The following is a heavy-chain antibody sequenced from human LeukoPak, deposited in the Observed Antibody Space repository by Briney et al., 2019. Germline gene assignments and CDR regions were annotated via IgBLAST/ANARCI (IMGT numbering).Heavy chain of an antibody. V-gene: IGHV3-30*18. Sequence: GGSLRLSCAASGFTLSSYVMHWVRQAPGKGLEWLAVISYDESSTYYADSVKGRFTISRDSSKNTLYLQMNSLRAEDTAVYYCAKAHNSGWYYFDYWGQGTLVTVSS. CDR1: GFTLSSYV. J-gene: IGHJ4*02. CDR2: ISYDESST. D-gene: IGHD6-19*01. CDR3: AKAHNSGWYYFDY.